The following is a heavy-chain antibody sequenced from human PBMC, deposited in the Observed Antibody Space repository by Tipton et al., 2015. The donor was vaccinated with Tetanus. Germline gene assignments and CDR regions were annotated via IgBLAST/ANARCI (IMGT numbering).Heavy chain of an antibody. CDR2: IYPGDSDT. CDR1: GYNFNLYW. J-gene: IGHJ5*02. V-gene: IGHV5-51*01. D-gene: IGHD3-3*01. Sequence: QSGPEVKKPGESLKISCKGSGYNFNLYWIAWVRQMPGKGLEWMGIIYPGDSDTTYSPSFEGQVTISADKSTSTAYLQWTSLKASDTAIYYCARHFGEMLYVPFRFDPWGQGTLVTVSS. CDR3: ARHFGEMLYVPFRFDP.